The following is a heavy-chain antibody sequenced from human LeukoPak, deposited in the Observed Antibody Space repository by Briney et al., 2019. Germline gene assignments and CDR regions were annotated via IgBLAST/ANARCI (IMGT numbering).Heavy chain of an antibody. Sequence: GGSLRLSCAASGFTFSSYGMHWVRQAPGKGLEWVTFIRYDGSNKYYTDSVKGRFTISRDNSKNTLYLQMNSLRAEDTAVYYCAKSREYSSSPQFYFDYWGQGTLVTVSS. CDR3: AKSREYSSSPQFYFDY. CDR1: GFTFSSYG. D-gene: IGHD6-6*01. V-gene: IGHV3-30*02. J-gene: IGHJ4*02. CDR2: IRYDGSNK.